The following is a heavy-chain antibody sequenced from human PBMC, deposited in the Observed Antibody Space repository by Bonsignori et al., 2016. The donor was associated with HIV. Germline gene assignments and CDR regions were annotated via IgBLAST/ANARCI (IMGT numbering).Heavy chain of an antibody. D-gene: IGHD6-6*01. Sequence: VRQAPGKGLEWVAVISYDGSNKYYADSVKGRFTISRDNSKNTLYLQMNSLRAEDTAVYYCARSSPDYWGQGTLVIVSS. V-gene: IGHV3-30*03. J-gene: IGHJ4*02. CDR3: ARSSPDY. CDR2: ISYDGSNK.